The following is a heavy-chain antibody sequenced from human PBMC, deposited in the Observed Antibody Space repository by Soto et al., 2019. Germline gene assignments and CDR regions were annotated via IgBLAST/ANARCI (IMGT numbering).Heavy chain of an antibody. CDR3: ARSGRVRFLEWSSLKIPHFDY. J-gene: IGHJ4*02. Sequence: PGGSLRLSCAASGFTFSDYYMGWIRQAPGQGLEWVSYISGSGSTIKYADSVKGRFTLSRENAKNSLYLQMNSLRAEDTAVYYCARSGRVRFLEWSSLKIPHFDYWGQGTLVTVSS. CDR1: GFTFSDYY. CDR2: ISGSGSTI. D-gene: IGHD3-3*01. V-gene: IGHV3-11*01.